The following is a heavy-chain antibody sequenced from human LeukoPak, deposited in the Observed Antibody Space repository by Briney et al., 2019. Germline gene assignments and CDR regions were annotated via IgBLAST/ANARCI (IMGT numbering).Heavy chain of an antibody. V-gene: IGHV3-7*01. CDR1: GFTYSSYW. CDR2: IKQDGSEK. J-gene: IGHJ4*02. CDR3: ATMVRSDY. Sequence: GGSLRLSCAASGFTYSSYWMSWFRQAPGKGLEGVANIKQDGSEKYYVDSVKGRFTISRDNAKNSLHLQMNSLRAEDTAVYYCATMVRSDYWGQGTLVTVSS. D-gene: IGHD3-10*01.